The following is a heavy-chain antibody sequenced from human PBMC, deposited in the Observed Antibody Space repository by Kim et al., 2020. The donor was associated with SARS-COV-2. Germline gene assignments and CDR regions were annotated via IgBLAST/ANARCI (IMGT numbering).Heavy chain of an antibody. CDR3: ARGSAHIVVVPAARGGYNWFDP. Sequence: SETLSLTCAVYGGSFSGYYWSWIRQPPGKGLEWIGEINHSGSTNCNPSLKSRVTISVDTSKNQFSLKLSSVTAADTAVYYCARGSAHIVVVPAARGGYNWFDPWGQVTLVTVSS. V-gene: IGHV4-34*01. CDR2: INHSGST. D-gene: IGHD2-2*01. J-gene: IGHJ5*02. CDR1: GGSFSGYY.